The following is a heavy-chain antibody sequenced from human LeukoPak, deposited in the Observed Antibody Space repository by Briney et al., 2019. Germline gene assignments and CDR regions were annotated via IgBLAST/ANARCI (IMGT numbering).Heavy chain of an antibody. CDR3: ARRSERKYYFDY. Sequence: GGSLRLSCAASGFTVSGNYMSWVRQAPGKGLEWVSLIYSGGTTYYADSVKGRFTISRDNSKNTLYLQMNSLRAEDTAVYYCARRSERKYYFDYWGQGTLVTVSS. CDR1: GFTVSGNY. CDR2: IYSGGTT. J-gene: IGHJ4*02. D-gene: IGHD3-3*01. V-gene: IGHV3-53*01.